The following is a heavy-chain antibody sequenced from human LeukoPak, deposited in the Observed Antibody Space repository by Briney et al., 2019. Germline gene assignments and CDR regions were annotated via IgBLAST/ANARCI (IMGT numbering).Heavy chain of an antibody. D-gene: IGHD3-22*01. V-gene: IGHV1-18*01. Sequence: ASVKVSSKASGYTFTSYGISWVRQAPGQGLEWMGWISAYNGNTNYAQKLQGRVTMTTDTSTSTAYMELRSLRSDDTAVYYCARDRRYYYDSSRYFDYWGQGTLVTVSS. J-gene: IGHJ4*02. CDR2: ISAYNGNT. CDR3: ARDRRYYYDSSRYFDY. CDR1: GYTFTSYG.